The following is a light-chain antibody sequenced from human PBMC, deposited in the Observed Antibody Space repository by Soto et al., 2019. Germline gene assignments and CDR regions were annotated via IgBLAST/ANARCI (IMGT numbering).Light chain of an antibody. CDR3: HSYTSSSTYV. V-gene: IGLV2-14*03. J-gene: IGLJ1*01. CDR1: SSDVGGFNY. Sequence: QSALTQPASVSGSPGQSITISCTGTSSDVGGFNYVSWYQQHPGKAPKLMIYDVTNRPSGVSYRFSGSKSGNTASLTISGLQAEDEADYYCHSYTSSSTYVFGTGTKLTVL. CDR2: DVT.